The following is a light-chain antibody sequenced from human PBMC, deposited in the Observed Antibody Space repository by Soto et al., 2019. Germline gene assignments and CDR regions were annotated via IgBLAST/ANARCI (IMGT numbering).Light chain of an antibody. CDR3: QQYNQWPLFT. V-gene: IGKV3-15*01. Sequence: EVVMTQSPATLSVSPGERATLSCRASQSVSSNLAWYQLRPGQAPRLLIYGASTRATGIPARFSGSGSGTAFTPTLSRLQSEDFALYYCQQYNQWPLFTFGPGTRVDI. CDR1: QSVSSN. CDR2: GAS. J-gene: IGKJ3*01.